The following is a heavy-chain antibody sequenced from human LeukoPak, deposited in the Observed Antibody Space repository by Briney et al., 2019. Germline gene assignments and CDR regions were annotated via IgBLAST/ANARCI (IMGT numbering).Heavy chain of an antibody. V-gene: IGHV4-59*12. J-gene: IGHJ5*02. CDR2: IYYSGTT. D-gene: IGHD4-17*01. CDR1: GGSITSYY. CDR3: VRSKSGTYGWFDP. Sequence: PSETLSLTCTVSGGSITSYYWSWLRQPPGKGLEWVGYIYYSGTTNYNPSLKSRVPISVDTSKNQFSLKVSSVTAADTAVYYCVRSKSGTYGWFDPWGQGTLVTVSS.